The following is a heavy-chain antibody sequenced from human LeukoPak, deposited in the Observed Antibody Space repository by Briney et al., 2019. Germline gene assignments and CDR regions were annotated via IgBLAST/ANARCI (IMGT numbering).Heavy chain of an antibody. CDR1: GGTFSSYA. CDR2: IYPGDSDT. V-gene: IGHV5-51*01. CDR3: ARTIEMATWDLDY. Sequence: KVSCKASGGTFSSYAISWVRQMPGKGLEWMGIIYPGDSDTRYSPSFQGQVTISADKSISTAYLQWSSLKASDTAMYYCARTIEMATWDLDYWGQGTLVTVSS. D-gene: IGHD5-24*01. J-gene: IGHJ4*02.